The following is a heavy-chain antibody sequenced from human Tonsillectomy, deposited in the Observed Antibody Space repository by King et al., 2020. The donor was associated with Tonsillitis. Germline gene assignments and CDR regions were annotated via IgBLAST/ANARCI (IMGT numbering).Heavy chain of an antibody. Sequence: VQLVQSGAEVKTPGESLKISCKTSGYIFTSYWIGWVRQMPGKGLEWMAIISPADSDTRYSPSFQGQVTISADKSISTAYLEWSSLKASDTAMYYCARRRSTTWWECAFDMWGQGTMVTVSS. CDR2: ISPADSDT. CDR3: ARRRSTTWWECAFDM. V-gene: IGHV5-51*01. J-gene: IGHJ3*02. D-gene: IGHD1-26*01. CDR1: GYIFTSYW.